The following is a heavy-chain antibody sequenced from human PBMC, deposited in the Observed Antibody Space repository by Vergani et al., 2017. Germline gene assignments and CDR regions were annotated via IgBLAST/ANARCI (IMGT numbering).Heavy chain of an antibody. CDR1: GFTFSSYS. CDR2: ISGSGGST. Sequence: EVQLVESGGGLVQPGGSLRLSCAASGFTFSSYSMNWVRQAPGKGLEWVSAISGSGGSTYYADSVKGRFTISRDNSKNTLYLQMNSLRAEDTAVYYCAKDSPIYSSGWNYYYGMDVWGQGTTVTVSS. V-gene: IGHV3-23*04. D-gene: IGHD6-19*01. J-gene: IGHJ6*02. CDR3: AKDSPIYSSGWNYYYGMDV.